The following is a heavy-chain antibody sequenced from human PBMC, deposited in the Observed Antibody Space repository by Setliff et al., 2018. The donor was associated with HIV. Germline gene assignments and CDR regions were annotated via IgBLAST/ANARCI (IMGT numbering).Heavy chain of an antibody. CDR3: ARESPHGGDYILTTYYVDV. CDR2: INHSGST. J-gene: IGHJ6*03. D-gene: IGHD4-17*01. Sequence: SETLSLTCVVYGESFSGYYWSWIRQPPGKGLEWIGEINHSGSTNYNPSLKSRVTISLDTSKNQFSLKLSSVTAADTAVYYCARESPHGGDYILTTYYVDVWGKGTTVTVSS. CDR1: GESFSGYY. V-gene: IGHV4-34*01.